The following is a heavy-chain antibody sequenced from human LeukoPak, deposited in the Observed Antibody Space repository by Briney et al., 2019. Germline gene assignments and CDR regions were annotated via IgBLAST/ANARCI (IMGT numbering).Heavy chain of an antibody. CDR3: AGAGYSGNYYYYFDF. CDR1: GYTFTGYY. Sequence: ASVKVSCKASGYTFTGYYMHWVRQAPGQGFEWMGWINPDSGGTNYAQKFQGRVTMTRDTSTSTVYMQLSRLRSDDTAVYYCAGAGYSGNYYYYFDFWGQGTLVTDSS. D-gene: IGHD1-26*01. CDR2: INPDSGGT. V-gene: IGHV1-2*02. J-gene: IGHJ4*02.